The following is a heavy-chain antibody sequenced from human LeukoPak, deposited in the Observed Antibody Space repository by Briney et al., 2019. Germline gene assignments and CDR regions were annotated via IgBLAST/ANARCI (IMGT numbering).Heavy chain of an antibody. Sequence: GGSLRLSRAASGFNFSDYYMSWIPQAPGKGLEWVSYISSSGSTIYYADFVKGRFTISRDNTKNSLYLQMNSLRAEDTAVYYWARSTVAVPYNWFDPWGQGTLVTVSS. CDR2: ISSSGSTI. CDR3: ARSTVAVPYNWFDP. J-gene: IGHJ5*02. D-gene: IGHD6-19*01. CDR1: GFNFSDYY. V-gene: IGHV3-11*01.